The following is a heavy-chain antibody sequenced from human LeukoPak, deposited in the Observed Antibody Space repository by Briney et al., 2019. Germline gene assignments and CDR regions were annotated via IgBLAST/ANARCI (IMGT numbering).Heavy chain of an antibody. CDR2: IYYSGST. Sequence: SETLSLTCTVSGGSISSSSYSWGWIRQPPGKGLEWIGSIYYSGSTYYNPSLKSRVTISVDTSKNQFSLKLSSVTAADTAVYYCARHVMGGKEVFDYWGQGTLVTVSS. J-gene: IGHJ4*02. V-gene: IGHV4-39*01. CDR3: ARHVMGGKEVFDY. CDR1: GGSISSSSYS. D-gene: IGHD4-23*01.